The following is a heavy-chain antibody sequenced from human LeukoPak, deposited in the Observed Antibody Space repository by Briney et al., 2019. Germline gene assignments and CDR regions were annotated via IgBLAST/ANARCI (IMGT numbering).Heavy chain of an antibody. CDR1: GYSISNGYY. CDR3: AREWGVTTVTQIDY. V-gene: IGHV4-38-2*02. Sequence: SETLSLTCAVSGYSISNGYYWGWIRQPPGKGLEWIGSIYHSGSTYYNPSLKSRVTISLDTSKNQFSLKLSSVTAADTAVYYCAREWGVTTVTQIDYWGQGTLVTVSS. D-gene: IGHD4-11*01. J-gene: IGHJ4*02. CDR2: IYHSGST.